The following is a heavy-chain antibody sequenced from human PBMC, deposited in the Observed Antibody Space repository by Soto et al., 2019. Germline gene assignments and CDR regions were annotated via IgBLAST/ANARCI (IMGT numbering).Heavy chain of an antibody. D-gene: IGHD3-22*01. Sequence: ESGGGVVQPGRSLRLSCAVSGFTFKNYGTHWVRQAPGKGLEWVAVIVYDGSYKYYADSVQGRFTISRDNSKNTLYMQMNSLRAEDTAVYYCAKDAYYYDSGGDFEGGYFDYWGQGTLVTVSS. J-gene: IGHJ4*02. CDR2: IVYDGSYK. CDR3: AKDAYYYDSGGDFEGGYFDY. CDR1: GFTFKNYG. V-gene: IGHV3-30*18.